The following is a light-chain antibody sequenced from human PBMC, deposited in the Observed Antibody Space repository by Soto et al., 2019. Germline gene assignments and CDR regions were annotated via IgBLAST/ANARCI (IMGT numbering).Light chain of an antibody. J-gene: IGLJ3*02. CDR2: SNN. V-gene: IGLV1-44*01. CDR1: NSNIGTNS. Sequence: QSVLTQPPSASGTPGQRVTISCSGSNSNIGTNSMNWYQQLPGTAPKLLIHSNNQRPSGVPDRFSGSKSGTSASLAISGLQSEDEADYYCSSYTSSSTPWVFGGGTQLTVL. CDR3: SSYTSSSTPWV.